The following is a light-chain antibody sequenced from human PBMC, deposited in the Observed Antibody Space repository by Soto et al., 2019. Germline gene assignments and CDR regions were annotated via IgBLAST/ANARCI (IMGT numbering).Light chain of an antibody. V-gene: IGLV1-51*01. CDR1: SSNIGNNY. Sequence: QSVLTQPPSVSAGPRQKVTISCSGSSSNIGNNYVSWYQHLPGTAPKLLIYDNNKRPSGIPDPFSGSKSGTSATMGITELQTGDEADYYCGTWDSSLTAVVFGGGTKHAVL. CDR3: GTWDSSLTAVV. CDR2: DNN. J-gene: IGLJ2*01.